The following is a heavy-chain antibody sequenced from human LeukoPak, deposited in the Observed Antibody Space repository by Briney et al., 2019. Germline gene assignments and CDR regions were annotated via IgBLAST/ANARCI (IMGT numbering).Heavy chain of an antibody. V-gene: IGHV6-1*01. Sequence: SQTLSLTCAVSGDSVSSNSAAWNWIRQSPSRGLEWLGRTYYRSSNWYNDYAFSVKSRLTITADTFKNQFSLQLISATPEDTAVYYCARGSSSWYYYGMDVWGQGTTVTVSS. CDR2: TYYRSSNWYN. CDR3: ARGSSSWYYYGMDV. J-gene: IGHJ6*02. D-gene: IGHD6-13*01. CDR1: GDSVSSNSAA.